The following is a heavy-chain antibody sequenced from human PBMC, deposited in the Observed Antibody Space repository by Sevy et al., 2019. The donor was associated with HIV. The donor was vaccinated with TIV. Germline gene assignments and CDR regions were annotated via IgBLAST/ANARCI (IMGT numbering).Heavy chain of an antibody. Sequence: SDTLSLTCTVSGDSISSSTYHWGWIRQSPGKGLEWIGNIYYSGNTNYNPSLTSRATISVDTSKNQFSLNLTSVTAADTAVYYCARVVDFWSGYLDYWGQGTLVTVSS. CDR1: GDSISSSTYH. V-gene: IGHV4-39*01. D-gene: IGHD3-3*01. CDR3: ARVVDFWSGYLDY. CDR2: IYYSGNT. J-gene: IGHJ4*01.